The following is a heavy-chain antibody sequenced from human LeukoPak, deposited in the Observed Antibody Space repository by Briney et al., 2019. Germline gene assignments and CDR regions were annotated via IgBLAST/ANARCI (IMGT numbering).Heavy chain of an antibody. J-gene: IGHJ4*02. CDR2: IYYSGAT. CDR3: ARFGITVVRGGKYYFDH. Sequence: SETLSLTCTVSGGSISNYYWSWIRQPPGKGLEWIGHIYYSGATKYNPSLKSRITIPVDTSKNQFSLMLSSVTAADTAVYYCARFGITVVRGGKYYFDHWGQGTLVTVSS. V-gene: IGHV4-59*08. CDR1: GGSISNYY. D-gene: IGHD3-10*01.